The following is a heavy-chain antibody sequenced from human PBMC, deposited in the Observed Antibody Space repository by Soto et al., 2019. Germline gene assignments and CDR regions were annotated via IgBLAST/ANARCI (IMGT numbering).Heavy chain of an antibody. J-gene: IGHJ6*02. CDR3: AASCVACGGFNYYGMDV. CDR1: GGSISSGGYY. CDR2: IYYSGTT. Sequence: QVQLQESGPGLVKPSQTLSLTCTVSGGSISSGGYYWYWIRQHPGKGLEWIGYIYYSGTTYYNPSFKSRVTISVDTSKNQFSLELSSVTAADTSVYYCAASCVACGGFNYYGMDVWGQGTTVTVSS. V-gene: IGHV4-31*03. D-gene: IGHD2-21*01.